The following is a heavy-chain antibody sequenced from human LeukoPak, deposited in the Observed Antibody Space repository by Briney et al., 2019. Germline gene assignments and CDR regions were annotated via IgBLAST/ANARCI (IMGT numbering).Heavy chain of an antibody. CDR2: LSSDGSSE. CDR3: ARLASYFDY. Sequence: GGSLRLSCAASGFALSSYAMHWVRQAPGKGLEWITILSSDGSSEYYADSVKGRFTISRDNAKNSLYLQMNSLRDEDTAVYYCARLASYFDYWGQGTLVTVSS. V-gene: IGHV3-30*04. CDR1: GFALSSYA. J-gene: IGHJ4*02.